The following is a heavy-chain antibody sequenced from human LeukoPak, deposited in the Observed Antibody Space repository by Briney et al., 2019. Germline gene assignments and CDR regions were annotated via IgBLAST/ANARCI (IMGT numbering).Heavy chain of an antibody. D-gene: IGHD3-10*01. J-gene: IGHJ5*02. Sequence: SETLSLTCAVYGGSFSGYYWSWIRQPPGKGLEWIGEINHSGSTNYNPSLKSRVTISVDSSKNQFSLKLSPVTAADAAVYYCARWVPITMVRGVIIMRNKNWFDPWGQGTLVTVSS. CDR3: ARWVPITMVRGVIIMRNKNWFDP. V-gene: IGHV4-34*01. CDR1: GGSFSGYY. CDR2: INHSGST.